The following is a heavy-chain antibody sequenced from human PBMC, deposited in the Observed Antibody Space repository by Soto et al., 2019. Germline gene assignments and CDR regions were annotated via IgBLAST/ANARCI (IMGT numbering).Heavy chain of an antibody. CDR3: ARPVADSSGYYYDY. V-gene: IGHV4-39*01. CDR2: IYYSGST. CDR1: GGSIRSSSYY. Sequence: PSETQSLTCTVSGGSIRSSSYYWGWIRQPPGKGLEWIGSIYYSGSTYYNPSLKSRVTISVDTSKNQFSLKLSSVTAADTAVYYCARPVADSSGYYYDYWGQGTLVTVSS. D-gene: IGHD3-22*01. J-gene: IGHJ4*02.